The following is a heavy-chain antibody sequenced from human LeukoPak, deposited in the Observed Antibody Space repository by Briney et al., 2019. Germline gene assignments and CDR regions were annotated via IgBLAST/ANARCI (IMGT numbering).Heavy chain of an antibody. V-gene: IGHV1-69*04. Sequence: ASVKVSCKASGYTFTSYAISWVRQAPGQGLEWMGRIIPILGIANYAQKFQGRVTITADKSTSTAYMELSSLRSEDTAVYYCASGYDLRYYYGMDVWGQGTTVTVSS. CDR2: IIPILGIA. CDR1: GYTFTSYA. CDR3: ASGYDLRYYYGMDV. D-gene: IGHD5-12*01. J-gene: IGHJ6*02.